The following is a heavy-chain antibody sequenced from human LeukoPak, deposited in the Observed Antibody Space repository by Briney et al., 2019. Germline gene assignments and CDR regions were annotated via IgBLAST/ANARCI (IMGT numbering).Heavy chain of an antibody. J-gene: IGHJ4*02. D-gene: IGHD1-1*01. Sequence: GESLKISFKGSGYSFTNYWIAWVRQMPGRGLEWMVIINPSDSDTRYSPSFQGQVTISADKSISTAYLQWSSLKASDSAMHYCARAWNFDYWGQGTLVTVSS. V-gene: IGHV5-51*01. CDR2: INPSDSDT. CDR3: ARAWNFDY. CDR1: GYSFTNYW.